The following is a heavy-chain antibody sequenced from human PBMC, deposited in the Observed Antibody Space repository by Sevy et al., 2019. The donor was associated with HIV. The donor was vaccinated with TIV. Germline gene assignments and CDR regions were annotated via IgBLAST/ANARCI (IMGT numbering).Heavy chain of an antibody. V-gene: IGHV3-30*18. CDR3: VKVKGGSGKGYYTMDV. D-gene: IGHD6-25*01. CDR2: ISYDGSNK. Sequence: GGSLRLSCAASGFTFSRYGMHWVRQAPGKGLEWVAVISYDGSNKYYADSVKGRFTISRDNSKNTLYLQMNSPRAEDTAVYYCVKVKGGSGKGYYTMDVWGQGTTVTVSS. CDR1: GFTFSRYG. J-gene: IGHJ6*02.